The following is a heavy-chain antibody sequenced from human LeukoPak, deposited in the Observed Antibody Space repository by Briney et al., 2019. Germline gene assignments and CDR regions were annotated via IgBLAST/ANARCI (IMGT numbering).Heavy chain of an antibody. J-gene: IGHJ4*02. Sequence: SETLSLTCAVSGGSIYSHYWGWIRQPPGKGLEWIGDIYYKGNTNYNPSLKSRVTISLDTSKNHLSLTLTSVVAADTAIYYCMRRDTGWNYSDCCGQGILVTVSS. CDR2: IYYKGNT. CDR3: MRRDTGWNYSDC. D-gene: IGHD6-19*01. CDR1: GGSIYSHY. V-gene: IGHV4-59*08.